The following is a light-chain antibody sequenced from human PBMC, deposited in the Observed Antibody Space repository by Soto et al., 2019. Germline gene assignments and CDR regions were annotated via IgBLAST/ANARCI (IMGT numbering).Light chain of an antibody. J-gene: IGKJ5*01. Sequence: IVLTQSPATXSXXXXXVAXXXXRSSQSVSSNLAWHQQRPGQAPRLLIYGASTRATGVPARFSGGGSGTEFTLTITSLQSEDFAVYWCQQYNNWPLTFGPGTRLEIK. CDR3: QQYNNWPLT. CDR1: QSVSSN. V-gene: IGKV3D-15*01. CDR2: GAS.